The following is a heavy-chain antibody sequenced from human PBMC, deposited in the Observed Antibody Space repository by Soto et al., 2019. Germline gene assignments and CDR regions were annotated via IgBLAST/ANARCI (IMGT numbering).Heavy chain of an antibody. V-gene: IGHV3-21*01. J-gene: IGHJ4*02. CDR3: ARDTPTAPFDS. Sequence: GGSLRLSCAASGFTFRSYSMNCVRQAPGKGLEWVSSISSSSDYIYYADSVKGRFTISRDNAKNFLYLQMNSLRAEDTAVYYCARDTPTAPFDSWGQGTLVTVSS. CDR2: ISSSSDYI. CDR1: GFTFRSYS. D-gene: IGHD4-17*01.